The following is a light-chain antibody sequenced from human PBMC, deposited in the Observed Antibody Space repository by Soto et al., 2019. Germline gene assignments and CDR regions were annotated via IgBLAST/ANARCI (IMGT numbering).Light chain of an antibody. CDR3: QHYGSSPWT. CDR1: QSVSSSY. Sequence: EIVLTQSPGTLSLSPGERATLSCRASQSVSSSYLAWYQQKPGQAPRPLIYGASSRAIGIPDRFSGSGSGTDFTLTISRLELEDFAVYYCQHYGSSPWTFCQGTDVDIK. V-gene: IGKV3-20*01. J-gene: IGKJ1*01. CDR2: GAS.